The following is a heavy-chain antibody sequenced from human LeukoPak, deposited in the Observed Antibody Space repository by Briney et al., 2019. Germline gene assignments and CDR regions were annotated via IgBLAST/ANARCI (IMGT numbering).Heavy chain of an antibody. J-gene: IGHJ4*02. CDR1: GFTFSSYA. D-gene: IGHD3-22*01. V-gene: IGHV3-23*01. CDR2: ISGSGGST. Sequence: PGGSLRLSCAASGFTFSSYAMSWVRQAPGKGLEWVSGISGSGGSTYYADSVKGRFTISRDNSKNTLYLQMNSLRAEDTAVYYCAKSLIVVSLVDYWGQGTLVTVSS. CDR3: AKSLIVVSLVDY.